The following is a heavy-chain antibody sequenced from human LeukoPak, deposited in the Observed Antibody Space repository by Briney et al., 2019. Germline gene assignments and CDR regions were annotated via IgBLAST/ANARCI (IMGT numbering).Heavy chain of an antibody. J-gene: IGHJ6*02. CDR3: ARHAEMATIYYGMDV. Sequence: SETLSLTCTVSGGSISSYYWSWIRQPPGKGLEWIGYIYYSGSTNYNPSLKSRVTISVDTSKNQFSLKLSSVTAADTAVYYCARHAEMATIYYGMDVWGQGTTVTVSS. CDR2: IYYSGST. D-gene: IGHD5-24*01. V-gene: IGHV4-59*08. CDR1: GGSISSYY.